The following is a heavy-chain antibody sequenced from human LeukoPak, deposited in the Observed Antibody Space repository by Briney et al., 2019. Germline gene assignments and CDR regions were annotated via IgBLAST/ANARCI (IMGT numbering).Heavy chain of an antibody. CDR3: ARAFYCSSTSCYGEFDY. J-gene: IGHJ4*02. CDR2: INHSGST. CDR1: GGSFSGYY. V-gene: IGHV4-34*01. Sequence: SETLSLTCAVYGGSFSGYYWSWIRQPPGKGLEWIGEINHSGSTNYNPSLKSRVTISVDTSKNQFSLKLSSVTAADTAVYYCARAFYCSSTSCYGEFDYWGQGTLVTVSS. D-gene: IGHD2-2*01.